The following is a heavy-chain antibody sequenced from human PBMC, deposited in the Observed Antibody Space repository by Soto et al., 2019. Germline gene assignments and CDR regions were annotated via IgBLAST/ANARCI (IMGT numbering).Heavy chain of an antibody. J-gene: IGHJ4*02. Sequence: QVQLVQSGAEVKKPGASVKVSCKASGYTFTSYGISCVRHAPGQGLEWMGGIRAYNGNTNYAQKLQGRVTMTTDRSTRTAYMELRSLRSDDTAVYYCARESSSSCHDYWGQGSLVTVSS. CDR3: ARESSSSCHDY. CDR2: IRAYNGNT. D-gene: IGHD6-13*01. CDR1: GYTFTSYG. V-gene: IGHV1-18*01.